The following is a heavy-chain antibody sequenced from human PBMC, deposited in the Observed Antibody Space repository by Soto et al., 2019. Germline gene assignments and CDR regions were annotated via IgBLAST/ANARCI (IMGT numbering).Heavy chain of an antibody. CDR3: ARDRVESGYPEYFQH. D-gene: IGHD3-22*01. J-gene: IGHJ1*01. CDR1: GFTVSSNY. CDR2: IYSGGST. Sequence: EVQLVESGGGLIQPGGSLRLSCAASGFTVSSNYVSWVRQAPGKGLEWVSVIYSGGSTYYADSVKGRFTISRDNSKNTLYLQMNSPRAEDTAVYYCARDRVESGYPEYFQHWGQGTLVTVSS. V-gene: IGHV3-53*01.